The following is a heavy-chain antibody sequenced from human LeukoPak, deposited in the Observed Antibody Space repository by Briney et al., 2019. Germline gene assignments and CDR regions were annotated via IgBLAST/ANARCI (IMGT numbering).Heavy chain of an antibody. J-gene: IGHJ4*02. D-gene: IGHD6-19*01. V-gene: IGHV3-30*03. CDR2: ISYDGSNK. Sequence: GRSLRLSCAASGFTFSSYGMHWVRQAPGKGLEWVAVISYDGSNKYYADSVKGRFTISRDNSRNTLYLQMNSLRADDTAVYYCARFASVANFAYWGLGTLVTVSS. CDR1: GFTFSSYG. CDR3: ARFASVANFAY.